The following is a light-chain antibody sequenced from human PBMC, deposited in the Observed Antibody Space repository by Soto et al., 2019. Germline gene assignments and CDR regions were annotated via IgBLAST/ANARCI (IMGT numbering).Light chain of an antibody. J-gene: IGKJ4*01. CDR3: LQHNTYPLT. CDR2: AAS. Sequence: DIQMTQSPSSLSASVGDRVTITCRASQGIRNDLGWYQQKPGKAPKRLIYAASSLQSGVPSRFSGSGFGTEFTLTISSLQPEDFDCLQHNTYPLTFGGGTKVEI. V-gene: IGKV1-17*01. CDR1: QGIRND.